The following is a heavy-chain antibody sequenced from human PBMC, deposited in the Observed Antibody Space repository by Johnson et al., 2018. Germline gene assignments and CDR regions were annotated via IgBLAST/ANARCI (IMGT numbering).Heavy chain of an antibody. V-gene: IGHV4-39*01. CDR3: ARLGLLLRAFDI. Sequence: QVELQESGPGLMKPSETLSLTCTVSDGSISSSSYYWGWIRQPPGKGLEWIGSIYYSGRTYYNPSLTRRVTISVDTSKNPFSLQLSSVTAADTAVYYCARLGLLLRAFDIWGQGTMVTVSS. CDR1: DGSISSSSYY. J-gene: IGHJ3*02. CDR2: IYYSGRT. D-gene: IGHD2-15*01.